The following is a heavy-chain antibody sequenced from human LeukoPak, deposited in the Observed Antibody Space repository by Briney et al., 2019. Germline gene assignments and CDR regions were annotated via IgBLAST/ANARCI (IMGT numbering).Heavy chain of an antibody. D-gene: IGHD5-18*01. J-gene: IGHJ4*02. CDR3: ARAHRIQLWSQSYYFDY. Sequence: GGSLRLSCAASGFTFSSYEMNWVRQAPGKGPEWVSYISSSGSTIYYADSVKGRFTISRDNAKNSLYLQMNSLRAEDTAVYYCARAHRIQLWSQSYYFDYWGQGTLVTVSS. V-gene: IGHV3-48*03. CDR2: ISSSGSTI. CDR1: GFTFSSYE.